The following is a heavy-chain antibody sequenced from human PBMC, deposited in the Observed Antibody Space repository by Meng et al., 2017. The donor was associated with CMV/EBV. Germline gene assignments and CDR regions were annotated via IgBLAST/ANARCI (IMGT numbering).Heavy chain of an antibody. J-gene: IGHJ4*02. Sequence: GESLKISCAASGFTFSSYGMHWVRQAPGKGLEWVAFIRYDGSNKYYADSVKGRFTISRDNSKNTLYLQMNSLRAEDTAVYYCAKEGASYWGQGTLVTVSS. CDR3: AKEGASY. V-gene: IGHV3-30*02. CDR1: GFTFSSYG. D-gene: IGHD3-16*01. CDR2: IRYDGSNK.